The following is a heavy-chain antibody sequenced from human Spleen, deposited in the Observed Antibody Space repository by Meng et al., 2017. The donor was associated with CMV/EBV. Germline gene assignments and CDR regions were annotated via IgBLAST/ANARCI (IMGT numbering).Heavy chain of an antibody. V-gene: IGHV4-39*07. Sequence: SETLSLTRTVSGGSISSYYWGWVRQAPGKGLEWIGSILYVGSTFYNPSLKSRVSISIDVSKNQFSLSLSSVTAADTAVYYCARVWGGDNWFDPWGQGILVTVSS. CDR3: ARVWGGDNWFDP. D-gene: IGHD3-16*01. CDR2: ILYVGST. CDR1: GGSISSYY. J-gene: IGHJ5*02.